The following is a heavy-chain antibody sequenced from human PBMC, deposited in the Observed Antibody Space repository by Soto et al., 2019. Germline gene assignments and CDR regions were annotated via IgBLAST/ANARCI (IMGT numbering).Heavy chain of an antibody. Sequence: GGSLRLSCAASGFTFSDYYMSWIRQAPGKGLEWVSYISSSGSTIYYADSVKGRLTISRDNAKNSLYRQMNSLRAEDTAVYYCAREEYSGYDYEARGIDYWGQGTLVTVSS. CDR1: GFTFSDYY. CDR2: ISSSGSTI. CDR3: AREEYSGYDYEARGIDY. J-gene: IGHJ4*02. V-gene: IGHV3-11*01. D-gene: IGHD5-12*01.